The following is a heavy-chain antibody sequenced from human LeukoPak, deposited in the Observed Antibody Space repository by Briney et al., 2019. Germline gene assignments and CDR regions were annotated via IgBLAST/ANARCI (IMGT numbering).Heavy chain of an antibody. CDR1: GFTFSSYG. CDR2: IWDDGSNK. Sequence: GRSLRLSCAASGFTFSSYGMHWVRQAPGKGLEWVSVIWDDGSNKYYADSVKGRFTISRDNSKNTLYLQMNSLRAEDTAVYYCARDTDSSSWGYYYYGMDVWGQGTTVTVSS. CDR3: ARDTDSSSWGYYYYGMDV. D-gene: IGHD6-13*01. J-gene: IGHJ6*02. V-gene: IGHV3-33*01.